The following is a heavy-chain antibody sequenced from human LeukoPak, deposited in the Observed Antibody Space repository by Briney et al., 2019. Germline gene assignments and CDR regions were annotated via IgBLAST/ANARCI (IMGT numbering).Heavy chain of an antibody. CDR1: GGTFSSYA. V-gene: IGHV1-69*04. CDR3: ARYSSGWYEEGEVSWFDP. D-gene: IGHD6-19*01. CDR2: IIPILGIA. J-gene: IGHJ5*02. Sequence: SVKVSCKASGGTFSSYAISWVRQAPGQGLEWMGRIIPILGIANYAQKFQGRVTITADKSTSTAYMELSSLRSEDTAVYYCARYSSGWYEEGEVSWFDPWGQGTLVTVSS.